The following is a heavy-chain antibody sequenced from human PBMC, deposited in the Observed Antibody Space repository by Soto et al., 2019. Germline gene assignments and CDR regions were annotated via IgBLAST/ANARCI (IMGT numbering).Heavy chain of an antibody. Sequence: QVQLQQWGAGLLKPSETLSLTCAVYGGSFSGYYWSWIRQPPGKGLEWIGEINHSGSTNYNPSLKSRVTISVDTSKNQFSLKLSSVTAADTAVYYCARAATLGYHFGVFQHWGQGTLVTVSS. J-gene: IGHJ1*01. CDR2: INHSGST. V-gene: IGHV4-34*01. CDR3: ARAATLGYHFGVFQH. CDR1: GGSFSGYY. D-gene: IGHD5-12*01.